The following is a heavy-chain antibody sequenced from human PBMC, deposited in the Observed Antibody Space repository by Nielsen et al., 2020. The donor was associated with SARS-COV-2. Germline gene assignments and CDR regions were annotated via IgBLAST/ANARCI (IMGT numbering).Heavy chain of an antibody. V-gene: IGHV3-23*01. Sequence: GESLKISCAASGFTFSSYAMSWVRQAPGKGLEWVSVISGSGGYTYYADSVKGRFTISRDTSKNTLYLQMNTLRAEDTAVYYCAKGSTWTATNWGQGTMVTVSS. J-gene: IGHJ3*01. D-gene: IGHD5-24*01. CDR3: AKGSTWTATN. CDR1: GFTFSSYA. CDR2: ISGSGGYT.